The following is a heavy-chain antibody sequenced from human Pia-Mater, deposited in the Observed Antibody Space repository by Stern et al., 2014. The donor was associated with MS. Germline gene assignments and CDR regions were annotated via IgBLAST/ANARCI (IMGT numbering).Heavy chain of an antibody. D-gene: IGHD4-17*01. CDR3: ARPLPYAN. CDR1: GNTFSTYS. J-gene: IGHJ4*02. V-gene: IGHV1-46*01. Sequence: VQLVESGAEVKKPGASVKLSCTASGNTFSTYSIHWVRQAPGQGLVWMGMINPDGGRPTYAQEFRDRVTMTRDTPTSTVYMQLSSLRSEDPAFYYCARPLPYANGGQGTLVTVPS. CDR2: INPDGGRP.